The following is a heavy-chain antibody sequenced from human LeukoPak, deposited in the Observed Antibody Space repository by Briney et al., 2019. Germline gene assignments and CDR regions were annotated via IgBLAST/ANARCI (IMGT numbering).Heavy chain of an antibody. D-gene: IGHD3-22*01. J-gene: IGHJ6*02. Sequence: GGSLRLSCAASQFTFNIYPMHWVRQAPGKGLEWVATIAYDGTNIFYADSVRGRFTISRDNSKSALFLEMNSLRGEDTAVYYYAREPYDISGYGMDVWGQGTMVTVSS. V-gene: IGHV3-30-3*01. CDR1: QFTFNIYP. CDR2: IAYDGTNI. CDR3: AREPYDISGYGMDV.